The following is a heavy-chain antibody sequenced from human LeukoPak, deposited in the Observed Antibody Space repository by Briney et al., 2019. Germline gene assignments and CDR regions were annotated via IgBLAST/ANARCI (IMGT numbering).Heavy chain of an antibody. CDR2: INPNSGGT. Sequence: ASVKVSCKASGYTFTGYYMHWVRQAPGQGLEWMGWINPNSGGTNYAQKFQGRVTMTRDTSISTAYMELTRLRSDDTAVYYCARENGNYYGSGSYYKNWFDPWGQGTLVTVSS. CDR3: ARENGNYYGSGSYYKNWFDP. J-gene: IGHJ5*02. V-gene: IGHV1-2*02. D-gene: IGHD3-10*01. CDR1: GYTFTGYY.